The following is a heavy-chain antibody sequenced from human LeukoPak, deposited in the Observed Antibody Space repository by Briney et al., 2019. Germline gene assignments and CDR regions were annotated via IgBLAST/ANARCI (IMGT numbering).Heavy chain of an antibody. D-gene: IGHD2/OR15-2a*01. Sequence: SETLSLTCTVSGGSISSSSYYWGWIRQPPGKGLEWIGSIYYSGSTYYNPSLKSRVTISVDTSKNQFSLKLSSVTAADTAVYYCARLAPRRRIDNWFDPWGQGTLVTVSS. CDR3: ARLAPRRRIDNWFDP. J-gene: IGHJ5*02. V-gene: IGHV4-39*07. CDR2: IYYSGST. CDR1: GGSISSSSYY.